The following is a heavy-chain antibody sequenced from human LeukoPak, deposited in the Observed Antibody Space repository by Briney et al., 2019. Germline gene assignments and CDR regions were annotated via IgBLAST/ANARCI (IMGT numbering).Heavy chain of an antibody. J-gene: IGHJ3*02. Sequence: PSGTLSLTCTISGGSLSSNYWSWIRQPAGKGLEWIGRIHASGTTNYDPSLKSRVTISVDTSKNQFSLKLSSVTAADTAVYYCARHLTGEDAFDIWGQGTMVTVSS. CDR2: IHASGTT. V-gene: IGHV4-4*07. CDR1: GGSLSSNY. CDR3: ARHLTGEDAFDI. D-gene: IGHD7-27*01.